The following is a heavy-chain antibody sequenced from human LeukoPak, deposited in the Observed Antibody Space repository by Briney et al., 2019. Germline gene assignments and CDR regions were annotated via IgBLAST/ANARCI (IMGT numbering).Heavy chain of an antibody. Sequence: SETLSLTCTVSGGSISSSSYYWGWIRQPPGKGLEWIGSIYYSGSTYYNPSLKNRVTISVDTSKNQFSLKLSSVTAADTAVYYCASAKPEYYYDSSGGVVITGAFDIWGQGTMVTVSS. J-gene: IGHJ3*02. CDR1: GGSISSSSYY. CDR2: IYYSGST. V-gene: IGHV4-39*01. D-gene: IGHD3-22*01. CDR3: ASAKPEYYYDSSGGVVITGAFDI.